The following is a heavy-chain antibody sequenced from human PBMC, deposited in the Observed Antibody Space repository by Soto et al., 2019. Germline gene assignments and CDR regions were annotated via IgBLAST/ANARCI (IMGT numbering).Heavy chain of an antibody. J-gene: IGHJ5*02. CDR2: IYYSGST. D-gene: IGHD2-2*01. CDR1: GGSMSSYY. Sequence: QVQLQESGPGLVKPSETLSLTCTVSGGSMSSYYWSWIRQPPGKGLEWIGYIYYSGSTNYNPPLQSRVTISVDTSKKQFSLKLSSVTAADTAVYYCASWGVYCTSTSCFERWFDPWGQGILVTVSS. V-gene: IGHV4-59*08. CDR3: ASWGVYCTSTSCFERWFDP.